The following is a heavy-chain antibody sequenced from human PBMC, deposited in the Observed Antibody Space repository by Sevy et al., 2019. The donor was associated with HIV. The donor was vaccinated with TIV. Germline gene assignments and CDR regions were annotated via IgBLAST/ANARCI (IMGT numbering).Heavy chain of an antibody. CDR1: GFSFSNYA. Sequence: GGSLRLSCVASGFSFSNYAMRWVRQAPGKGLEWVAVIWNDGNDKSYADSVKGRFTISRDNAKNTLYLQMNSLRAEDTAIYYCATEYNNGYDYWGQGTMVTVSS. CDR3: ATEYNNGYDY. V-gene: IGHV3-33*01. D-gene: IGHD5-18*01. J-gene: IGHJ4*02. CDR2: IWNDGNDK.